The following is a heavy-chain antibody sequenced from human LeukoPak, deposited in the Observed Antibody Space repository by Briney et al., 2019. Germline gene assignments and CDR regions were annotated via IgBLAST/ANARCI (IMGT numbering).Heavy chain of an antibody. CDR2: ISYDGSNK. CDR3: AKDSQEGIAAAGTQGVYYYGMDV. D-gene: IGHD6-13*01. Sequence: GRSLRLSCAASGFTFSSYGMHWVRQAPGKGLEWVAVISYDGSNKYYADSVKGRFTISRDNSKNTLYLQMNSLRAEDTAVYYCAKDSQEGIAAAGTQGVYYYGMDVWGQGTTVTVSS. V-gene: IGHV3-30*18. J-gene: IGHJ6*02. CDR1: GFTFSSYG.